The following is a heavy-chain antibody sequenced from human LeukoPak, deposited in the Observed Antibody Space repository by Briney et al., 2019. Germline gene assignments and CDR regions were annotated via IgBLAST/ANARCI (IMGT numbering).Heavy chain of an antibody. J-gene: IGHJ6*03. V-gene: IGHV3-21*01. CDR1: GFTFSSYN. CDR2: ISSSSSYI. D-gene: IGHD3-16*02. Sequence: GGSLRLSCAASGFTFSSYNMNWVRQAPGKGLEWVSSISSSSSYIYYADSVKGRFTISRDNAKNSLYLQMNSLRAEDTAVYYCARVIAFRGYMDVWGKGTTVTVSS. CDR3: ARVIAFRGYMDV.